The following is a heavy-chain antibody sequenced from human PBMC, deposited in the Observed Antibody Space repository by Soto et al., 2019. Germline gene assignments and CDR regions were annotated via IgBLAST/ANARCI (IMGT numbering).Heavy chain of an antibody. V-gene: IGHV4-4*07. CDR3: ARVHRSYDFWSGYYLGDWFDP. CDR1: GGSISSYY. D-gene: IGHD3-3*01. CDR2: IYTSGST. J-gene: IGHJ5*02. Sequence: PSETLSLTCTVSGGSISSYYWSWIRQPAGKGLEWIGRIYTSGSTNYNPSLKSRVIMSVDTSKNQFSLKLSSVTAADTAVYYCARVHRSYDFWSGYYLGDWFDPWGQGTLVTVSS.